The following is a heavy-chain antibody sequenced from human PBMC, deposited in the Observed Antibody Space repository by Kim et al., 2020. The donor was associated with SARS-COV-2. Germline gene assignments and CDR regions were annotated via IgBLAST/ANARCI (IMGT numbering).Heavy chain of an antibody. CDR3: ARGTRLCRKRDCISYYLDV. CDR2: IIPVFNTP. CDR1: GGTFSSDV. J-gene: IGHJ6*03. D-gene: IGHD5-12*01. Sequence: SVKVSCKASGGTFSSDVISWVRQVPGQGPEWMGGIIPVFNTPTFAQKFQNRVTITADESTSTAYMELSSLTSEDTAMYYCARGTRLCRKRDCISYYLDVWGKGTTVTVSS. V-gene: IGHV1-69*13.